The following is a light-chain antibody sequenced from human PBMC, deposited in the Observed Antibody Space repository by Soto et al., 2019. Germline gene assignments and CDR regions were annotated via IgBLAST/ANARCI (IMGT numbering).Light chain of an antibody. CDR1: ETIKVY. CDR2: GAS. J-gene: IGKJ1*01. V-gene: IGKV1-39*01. Sequence: DIQMTQSPSSLSASVGGRVTIRCRASETIKVYLNWYQHKPGKAPNLLIFGASNLRGGVPSRFTGGGSGTDFTLTIDRLQPEDFATYYCQQSYTTPWTFGLGTKVEIK. CDR3: QQSYTTPWT.